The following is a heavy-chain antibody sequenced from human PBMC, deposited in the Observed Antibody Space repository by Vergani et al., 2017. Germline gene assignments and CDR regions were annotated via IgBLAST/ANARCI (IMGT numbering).Heavy chain of an antibody. CDR1: GFTVSSNY. CDR2: IYSGGST. CDR3: ARDLAAGCNWFDP. V-gene: IGHV3-53*01. Sequence: EVQLVESGGGLIQPGGSLRLSCAASGFTVSSNYMSWVRQAPGKGLEWVSVIYSGGSTYYADSVKGRFTISRDNSKNTLYLQMNSLGAEDTAVYYCARDLAAGCNWFDPWGQGTLVTVSS. J-gene: IGHJ5*02. D-gene: IGHD6-13*01.